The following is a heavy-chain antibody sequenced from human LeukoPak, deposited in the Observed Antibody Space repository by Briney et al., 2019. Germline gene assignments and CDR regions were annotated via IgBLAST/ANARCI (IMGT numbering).Heavy chain of an antibody. V-gene: IGHV4-31*03. CDR1: GGSISSGGYY. Sequence: PSETLSLTCTVSGGSISSGGYYWSWIRQHPGKGLEWIGYIYYSGSTYYNPSLKSRVTISVDTSKNQFSLKLSSVTAADTAVYFCARGEFSSGWAYWGQGTLVTVSS. CDR3: ARGEFSSGWAY. J-gene: IGHJ4*02. CDR2: IYYSGST. D-gene: IGHD6-19*01.